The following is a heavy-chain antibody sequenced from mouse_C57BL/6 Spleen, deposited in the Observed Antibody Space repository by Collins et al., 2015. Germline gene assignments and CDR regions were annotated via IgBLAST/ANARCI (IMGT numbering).Heavy chain of an antibody. Sequence: QVQLQQSGAELARPGASVKLSCKASGYTFTSYGISWVKQRTGQGLEWIGEIYPRSGNTYYNEKSKGKATLTADKSSSTAYMELRSLTSEDSAVYFCASDYDGLYYFDYWGQGTTLTVSS. J-gene: IGHJ2*01. CDR1: GYTFTSYG. D-gene: IGHD2-4*01. CDR3: ASDYDGLYYFDY. V-gene: IGHV1-81*01. CDR2: IYPRSGNT.